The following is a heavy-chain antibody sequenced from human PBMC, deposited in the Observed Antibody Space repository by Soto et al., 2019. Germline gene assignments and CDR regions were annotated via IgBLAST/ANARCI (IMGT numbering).Heavy chain of an antibody. CDR1: GFTFSSYG. D-gene: IGHD6-19*01. Sequence: PGGSLRLSCVVSGFTFSSYGMHWVRQAPGKGLEWVAVIWYDGSNKYYADSVKGRFTISRDNSKNTLYLQMNSLRAEDTAMYYCARVSSGWYRGNFDYWGQGTQVTVSS. CDR3: ARVSSGWYRGNFDY. V-gene: IGHV3-33*01. J-gene: IGHJ4*02. CDR2: IWYDGSNK.